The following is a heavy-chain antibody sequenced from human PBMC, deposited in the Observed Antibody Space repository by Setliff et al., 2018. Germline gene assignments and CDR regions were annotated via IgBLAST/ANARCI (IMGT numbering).Heavy chain of an antibody. CDR3: ARVSQYSSGWYYYYYGMDV. V-gene: IGHV4-34*01. Sequence: SETLSLTCAVYGGSFSDYYWGWIRQPPGKGLEWIGSIYYSGSTYYNPSLKSRVTISVDTSKNQFSLKLSSVTAADTAVYYCARVSQYSSGWYYYYYGMDVWGQGTTVTVSS. D-gene: IGHD6-19*01. J-gene: IGHJ6*02. CDR2: IYYSGST. CDR1: GGSFSDYY.